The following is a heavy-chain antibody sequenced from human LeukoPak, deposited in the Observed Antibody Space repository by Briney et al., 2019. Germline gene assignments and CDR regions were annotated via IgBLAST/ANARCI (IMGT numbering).Heavy chain of an antibody. J-gene: IGHJ4*02. Sequence: SETLSLTCAVYGGSFSGYYWSWIRQPPGKGLEWIGEINHSGTTNYNPSLKSRVTISVDTSKNQFSLKLSSVTAADTAVYYCARFFFRRVEPDYWGQGTLVTVSS. V-gene: IGHV4-34*01. CDR2: INHSGTT. CDR3: ARFFFRRVEPDY. D-gene: IGHD6-13*01. CDR1: GGSFSGYY.